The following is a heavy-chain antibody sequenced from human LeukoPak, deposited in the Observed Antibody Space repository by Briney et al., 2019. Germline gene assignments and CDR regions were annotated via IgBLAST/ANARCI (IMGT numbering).Heavy chain of an antibody. Sequence: GGSLRLSCAASGFTFSGYWMHWVRQAPGKGLVWVSRINTDGSTTIYADSVKGRFTISRDNAKNTLYLQMNSLKTEDTAVYYCTTDLFDYGDYVGYWGQGTLVTVSS. CDR2: INTDGSTT. D-gene: IGHD4-17*01. CDR1: GFTFSGYW. J-gene: IGHJ4*02. CDR3: TTDLFDYGDYVGY. V-gene: IGHV3-74*01.